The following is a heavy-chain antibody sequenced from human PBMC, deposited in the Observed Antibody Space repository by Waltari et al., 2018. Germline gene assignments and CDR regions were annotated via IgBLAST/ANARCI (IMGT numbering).Heavy chain of an antibody. CDR2: TIPIFGTA. CDR3: AREGYYYGSGSYSPLDY. Sequence: QVQLVQSGAEVKKPGSSVKVSCKASGGTFSSCAIGGVRQAPGQGLEWVGGTIPIFGTANSAQKFQGRVTITADESTSTAYMELSSLRSEDTAMYYCAREGYYYGSGSYSPLDYWGQGTLVTVSS. CDR1: GGTFSSCA. D-gene: IGHD3-10*01. V-gene: IGHV1-69*01. J-gene: IGHJ4*02.